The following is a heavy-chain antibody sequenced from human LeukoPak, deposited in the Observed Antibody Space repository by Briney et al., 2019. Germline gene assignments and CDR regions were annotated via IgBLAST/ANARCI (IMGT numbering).Heavy chain of an antibody. CDR1: GGTFSSYA. V-gene: IGHV1-69*13. D-gene: IGHD6-6*01. J-gene: IGHJ3*02. CDR2: IIPIFGTA. CDR3: ARDDSSSSHVADAFDI. Sequence: SVKVSCKASGGTFSSYAISWERQAPGQGLEWMGGIIPIFGTANYAQKFQGRVTITADESTSTAYMELSSLRSEDTAVYYCARDDSSSSHVADAFDIWGQGTMVTVSS.